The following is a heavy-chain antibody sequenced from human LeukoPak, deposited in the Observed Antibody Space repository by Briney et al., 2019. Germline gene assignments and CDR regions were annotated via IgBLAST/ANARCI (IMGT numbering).Heavy chain of an antibody. V-gene: IGHV3-13*01. Sequence: PGGSLRLSCAASGFTFSSYDMHWVRQATGKGLEWVSAIGTAGDTYYPGSVKGRFTISRENAKNSLYLQMSSLRAGDTAVYYCARGRFGISSPYYYYGMDVWGQGTTVTVSS. J-gene: IGHJ6*02. CDR1: GFTFSSYD. CDR2: IGTAGDT. D-gene: IGHD3-10*01. CDR3: ARGRFGISSPYYYYGMDV.